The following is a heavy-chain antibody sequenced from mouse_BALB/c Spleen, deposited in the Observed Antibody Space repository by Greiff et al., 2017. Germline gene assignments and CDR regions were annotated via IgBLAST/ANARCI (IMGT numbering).Heavy chain of an antibody. D-gene: IGHD2-1*01. CDR3: ARWGNSFDY. J-gene: IGHJ2*01. V-gene: IGHV1-63*02. CDR1: GYTFTNYW. CDR2: IYPGGGYT. Sequence: QVQLQQSGAVLVRPGTSVKISCKASGYTFTNYWLGWVKQRPGHGLEWIGDIYPGGGYTNYNEKFKGKATLTADTSSSTAYMQLSSLTSEDSAVFFCARWGNSFDYWGQGTTLTVSS.